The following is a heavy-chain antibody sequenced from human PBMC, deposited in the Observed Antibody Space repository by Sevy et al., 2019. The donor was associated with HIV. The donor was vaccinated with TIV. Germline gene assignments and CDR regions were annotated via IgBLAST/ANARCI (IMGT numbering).Heavy chain of an antibody. CDR2: INPNNGGT. CDR3: ARLTTMPTSDDYGMDV. D-gene: IGHD4-17*01. J-gene: IGHJ6*02. Sequence: ASVKVSCKAASYTFTDYYVHWVRQGPGQGLEWMGWINPNNGGTKYAQRFQGRVTMTRDTSINTAYMELGSLTSDDTAVYYCARLTTMPTSDDYGMDVWGQGTTVTVSS. CDR1: SYTFTDYY. V-gene: IGHV1-2*02.